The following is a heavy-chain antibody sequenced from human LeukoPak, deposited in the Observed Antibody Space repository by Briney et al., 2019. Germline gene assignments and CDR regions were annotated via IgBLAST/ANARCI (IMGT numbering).Heavy chain of an antibody. J-gene: IGHJ4*02. D-gene: IGHD2-8*02. V-gene: IGHV3-7*01. CDR3: TRDTLYCTGGYCFFDY. Sequence: GGSLRLSCAASGFTFSSYWMSWVRQAPGKGLEWVANIKQDGSEKYYVDSVKGRFTISRDNAKNSLYLQMNSLRAEDTGLYYCTRDTLYCTGGYCFFDYWGQGALVTVSS. CDR2: IKQDGSEK. CDR1: GFTFSSYW.